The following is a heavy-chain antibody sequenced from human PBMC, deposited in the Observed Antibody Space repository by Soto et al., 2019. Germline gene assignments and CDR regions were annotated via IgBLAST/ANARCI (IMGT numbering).Heavy chain of an antibody. D-gene: IGHD6-19*01. V-gene: IGHV3-30-3*01. CDR3: ARGGWQWLALDDYYYYGMDV. J-gene: IGHJ6*02. CDR2: ISYDGSNK. Sequence: GESLKISCAASGFTFSSYAMHWVRQAPGKGLEWVAVISYDGSNKYYADSVKGRFTISRDNSKNTLYLQMNSLRAEDTAVYYCARGGWQWLALDDYYYYGMDVWGQGTMVTVSS. CDR1: GFTFSSYA.